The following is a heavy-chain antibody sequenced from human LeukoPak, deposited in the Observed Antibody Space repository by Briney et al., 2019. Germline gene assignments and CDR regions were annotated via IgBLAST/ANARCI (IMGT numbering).Heavy chain of an antibody. CDR2: IYPGDSDT. CDR1: GYSFTSYW. D-gene: IGHD7-27*01. CDR3: ARDLTGEYDAFDI. Sequence: GESLKIPCKGSGYSFTSYWIGWVRQLPGKGLDWMGIIYPGDSDTRYSPSFQGQVTISADKSITTAYLQWSSLRSEDTAVYYCARDLTGEYDAFDIWGQGTMVTVSS. V-gene: IGHV5-51*01. J-gene: IGHJ3*02.